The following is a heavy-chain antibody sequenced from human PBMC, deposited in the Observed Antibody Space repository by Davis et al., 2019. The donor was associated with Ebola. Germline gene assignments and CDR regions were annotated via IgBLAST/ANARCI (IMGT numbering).Heavy chain of an antibody. J-gene: IGHJ6*04. Sequence: PGSLLKISCAASGFSFSRYWMTWVRQAPGKGLEWVANINQDGNEKYYVDSVKGRFTISRDNAKNSLYLQMNTLRAEDTAVYYCIRGMDVWGKGTTVTVSS. CDR1: GFSFSRYW. V-gene: IGHV3-7*01. CDR2: INQDGNEK. D-gene: IGHD3-10*01. CDR3: IRGMDV.